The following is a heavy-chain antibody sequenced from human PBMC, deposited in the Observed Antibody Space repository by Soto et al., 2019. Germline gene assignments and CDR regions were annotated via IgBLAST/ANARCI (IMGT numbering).Heavy chain of an antibody. Sequence: EVQLVESGGGLVQPGGSLRLSCAASGFTFTSYAMHWVRQAPGKGLEYVSAISSNGGSTYYANSVKGRFTISRDNSKNTLYLPMGSLRAEDMAVYYCARQWLDSYYCDYWGQGTLVTVSS. CDR2: ISSNGGST. D-gene: IGHD6-19*01. J-gene: IGHJ4*02. CDR1: GFTFTSYA. V-gene: IGHV3-64*01. CDR3: ARQWLDSYYCDY.